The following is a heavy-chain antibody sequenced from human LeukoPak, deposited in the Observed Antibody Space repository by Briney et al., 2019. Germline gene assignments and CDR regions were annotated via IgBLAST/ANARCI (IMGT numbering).Heavy chain of an antibody. CDR3: ARVITIFGVDGGWFDP. Sequence: GGSLRLSCAAPGFTFSSYWMSWVRQAPGKGLEWVANIKQDGSEKYYVDSVKGRFTISRDNAKNSLYLQMNSLRAEDTAVYYCARVITIFGVDGGWFDPWGQGTLVTVSS. D-gene: IGHD3-3*01. J-gene: IGHJ5*02. CDR1: GFTFSSYW. CDR2: IKQDGSEK. V-gene: IGHV3-7*01.